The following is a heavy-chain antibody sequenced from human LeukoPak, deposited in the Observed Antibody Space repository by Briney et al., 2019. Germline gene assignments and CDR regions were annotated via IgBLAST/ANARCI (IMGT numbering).Heavy chain of an antibody. CDR1: GYTFTSYA. CDR3: ARDPDYSNEFDY. CDR2: INAGNGNT. V-gene: IGHV1-3*01. D-gene: IGHD4-11*01. J-gene: IGHJ4*02. Sequence: GASVKVSCKASGYTFTSYAMHWVRQAPGQRLEWMGWINAGNGNTKYSQKFQGRVTITRDTSASTAYMELSSLRSEDTAVYYCARDPDYSNEFDYWGQGTLVTVSS.